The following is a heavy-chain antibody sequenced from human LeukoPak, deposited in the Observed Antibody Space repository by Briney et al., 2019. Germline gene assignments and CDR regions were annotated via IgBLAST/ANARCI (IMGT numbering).Heavy chain of an antibody. CDR1: AYTFSNYL. D-gene: IGHD6-13*01. V-gene: IGHV1-46*01. CDR2: INPSGGST. Sequence: GASVKVSCKASAYTFSNYLIHWVRQAPGQGLEWMGIINPSGGSTSYAQKFQGRVTMTRDTSTSTVYMELSSLRSEDTAVYYCARGSAGDDAFDSWGQGTMVTVSS. CDR3: ARGSAGDDAFDS. J-gene: IGHJ3*02.